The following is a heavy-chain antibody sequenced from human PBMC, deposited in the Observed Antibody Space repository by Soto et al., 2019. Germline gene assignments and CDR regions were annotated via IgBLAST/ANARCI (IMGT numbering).Heavy chain of an antibody. D-gene: IGHD2-21*01. V-gene: IGHV4-34*01. J-gene: IGHJ6*03. Sequence: QVQLQQWGAGLLKPSETLSLTCAVYGGSFSGYYWSWIRQPPGKGLEWIGEINHSGSTNYNTSLKSRVTISVDTSKNQFSLKMSSVTAADTAVYYCARLFPYYYYYYMDVWGKGTTVTVSS. CDR3: ARLFPYYYYYYMDV. CDR2: INHSGST. CDR1: GGSFSGYY.